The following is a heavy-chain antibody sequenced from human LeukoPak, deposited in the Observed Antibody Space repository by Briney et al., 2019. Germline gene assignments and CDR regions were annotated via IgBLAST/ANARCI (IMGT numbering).Heavy chain of an antibody. Sequence: SETLSLTCTVSGYSISSGYYWGWIRQPPGKGLEWIGSIYHSGSTYYNPSLKSRVTISVDTSKNQFSLKLSSVTAADTAVYYCARVAARESLDYWGQGTLVTVSS. J-gene: IGHJ4*02. CDR1: GYSISSGYY. CDR2: IYHSGST. V-gene: IGHV4-38-2*02. D-gene: IGHD6-13*01. CDR3: ARVAARESLDY.